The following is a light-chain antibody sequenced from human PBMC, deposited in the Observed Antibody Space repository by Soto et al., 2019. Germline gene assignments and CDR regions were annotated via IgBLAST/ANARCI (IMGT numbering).Light chain of an antibody. CDR2: DGF. CDR1: QSVSSSR. CDR3: QQYGNSPIT. Sequence: DIVFTQSPATLSLSPGERATLSCGASQSVSSSRLAWYQQKPALAPRLLIYDGFLRATGIPDRFSGSGSGTDFTLTISRLEPEDFAVYYCQQYGNSPITFG. J-gene: IGKJ5*01. V-gene: IGKV3D-20*01.